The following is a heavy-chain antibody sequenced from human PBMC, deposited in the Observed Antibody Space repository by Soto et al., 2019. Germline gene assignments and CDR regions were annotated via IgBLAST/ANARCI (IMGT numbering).Heavy chain of an antibody. CDR3: AKTGTDGSWFDP. J-gene: IGHJ5*02. Sequence: SGPTLVNPTQTLTLTCTFSGFSLSSSGMRVSWIRQPPGKALEWLARIDWDDDKFYSTSLRARLTISKDTSKNQVVLTMTNMHPVDTATYYCAKTGTDGSWFDPWGKGTLFTVSS. D-gene: IGHD1-1*01. CDR2: IDWDDDK. CDR1: GFSLSSSGMR. V-gene: IGHV2-70*04.